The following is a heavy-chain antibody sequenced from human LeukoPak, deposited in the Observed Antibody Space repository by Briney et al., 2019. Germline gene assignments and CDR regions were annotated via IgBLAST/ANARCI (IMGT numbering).Heavy chain of an antibody. CDR3: ARRILMSSTGVPDTWLDP. V-gene: IGHV4-59*08. J-gene: IGHJ5*02. CDR2: IDYSGST. D-gene: IGHD2-8*01. CDR1: GGSISNFY. Sequence: SETLSLTCTVSGGSISNFYWNWIRQPPGKGLEWIGYIDYSGSTIYNPSLKGRVTISVDTSKNQFSLNLNSVTAADTAVYYCARRILMSSTGVPDTWLDPWGQGTLVTVSS.